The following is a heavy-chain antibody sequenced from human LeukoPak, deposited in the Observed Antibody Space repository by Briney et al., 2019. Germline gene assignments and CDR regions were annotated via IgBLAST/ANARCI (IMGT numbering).Heavy chain of an antibody. CDR2: IYHSGST. CDR1: GGPISSGGYS. CDR3: AREYSSSCWFDP. V-gene: IGHV4-30-2*01. D-gene: IGHD6-13*01. J-gene: IGHJ5*02. Sequence: SQTLSLTCAVSGGPISSGGYSWSWIRQPPGKGLEWIGYIYHSGSTYYNPSLKSRVTISVDRSKNQFSLKLSSVTAADTAVYCCAREYSSSCWFDPWGQGTLVTVSS.